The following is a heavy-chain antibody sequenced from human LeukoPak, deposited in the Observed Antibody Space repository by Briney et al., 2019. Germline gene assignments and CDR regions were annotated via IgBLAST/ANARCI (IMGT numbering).Heavy chain of an antibody. J-gene: IGHJ4*02. CDR2: ISSSSTYI. CDR3: AREDSYGFGIDY. CDR1: GFTFSSYS. D-gene: IGHD5-18*01. Sequence: GGSLRLSCAASGFTFSSYSMNWVRQAPGKGLEGGSSISSSSTYIYYADSVKGRFTISSDNAENSLYLQMNSLRAEDTAVYYCAREDSYGFGIDYWGQGTLVTVSS. V-gene: IGHV3-21*01.